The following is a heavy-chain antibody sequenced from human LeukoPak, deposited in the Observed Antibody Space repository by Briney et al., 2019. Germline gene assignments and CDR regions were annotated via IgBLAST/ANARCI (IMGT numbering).Heavy chain of an antibody. J-gene: IGHJ4*02. CDR1: GGSISSSSYY. V-gene: IGHV4-39*07. Sequence: PSETLSLTCTVSGGSISSSSYYWGWIRQPPGKGLEWIGSIYYSGSTYYNPSLKSRVTISVDTSKNQFSLKLSSVTAADTAVYYCAREYSSSCDYWGQGTLVTVSS. CDR3: AREYSSSCDY. D-gene: IGHD6-13*01. CDR2: IYYSGST.